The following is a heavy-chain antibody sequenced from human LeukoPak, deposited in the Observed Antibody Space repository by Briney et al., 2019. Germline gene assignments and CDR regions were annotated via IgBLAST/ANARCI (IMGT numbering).Heavy chain of an antibody. Sequence: GASVKVSCTASGYTFTRHHINWVRQAPGQGLEWMGWISAYNGSTNYAQELRGRITMTTYTATNTASMGVRSLRQDDTAVYYFMRTSSDYFYLNYWGQGTLVTVSS. CDR2: ISAYNGST. J-gene: IGHJ4*02. V-gene: IGHV1-18*01. CDR3: MRTSSDYFYLNY. CDR1: GYTFTRHH. D-gene: IGHD3-22*01.